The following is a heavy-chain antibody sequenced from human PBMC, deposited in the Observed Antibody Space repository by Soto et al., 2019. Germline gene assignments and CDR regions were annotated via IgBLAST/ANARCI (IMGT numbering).Heavy chain of an antibody. CDR2: IVVGSGNT. J-gene: IGHJ3*02. D-gene: IGHD3-22*01. V-gene: IGHV1-58*01. Sequence: ASVKVSCKASGFTFTSSAVQWVRQARGQRLEWIGWIVVGSGNTNYAQRFQERVTITRDMSTSTAYMELSSLRSEDTAVYYCAAESGYYYDSSGYLPRDAFDIWGQGTMVTVS. CDR1: GFTFTSSA. CDR3: AAESGYYYDSSGYLPRDAFDI.